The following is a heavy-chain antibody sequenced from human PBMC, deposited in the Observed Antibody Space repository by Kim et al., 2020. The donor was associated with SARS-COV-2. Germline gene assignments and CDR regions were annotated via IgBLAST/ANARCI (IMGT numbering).Heavy chain of an antibody. CDR2: ISSSGSYV. V-gene: IGHV3-11*01. J-gene: IGHJ4*02. CDR3: ARVPFGDLSAYYFDL. Sequence: GGSLRLSCAASEFIFSDYYMAWIRQAPGKGLEWVSYISSSGSYVNYADSVKGRFTISRDNAKNSLYLQMSSLRAEDTALYYCARVPFGDLSAYYFDLWGQGTLVTVSS. D-gene: IGHD3-10*01. CDR1: EFIFSDYY.